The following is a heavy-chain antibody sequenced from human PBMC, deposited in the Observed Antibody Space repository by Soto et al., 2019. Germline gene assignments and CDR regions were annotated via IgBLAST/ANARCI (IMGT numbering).Heavy chain of an antibody. V-gene: IGHV4-59*08. CDR3: ARRGDGYFDF. Sequence: QVHLQESGPGLVKPSETLSLTCTVSDGSISSYYWSWIRQPPGKGLEWIGYIYYIGSTNYNPSLKSRTPTSVDTSTTHFSLKLSSVTAADTAVYYCARRGDGYFDFWGQGSLVTVSS. J-gene: IGHJ4*02. CDR2: IYYIGST. CDR1: DGSISSYY. D-gene: IGHD3-10*01.